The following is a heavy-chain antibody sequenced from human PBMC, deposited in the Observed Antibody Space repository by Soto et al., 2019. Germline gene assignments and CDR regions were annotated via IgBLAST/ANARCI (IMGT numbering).Heavy chain of an antibody. Sequence: PSETLSLTCAVSGGSLSSSACWSVLRQPPGKTLEWLGEIFYSGSTKYNPSLNSRVTISADQSKNDFSLRLSSVTAADTAVYYCVHHGGVPYYHDFWGQGMLVTVSS. CDR1: GGSLSSSAC. D-gene: IGHD2-8*01. CDR2: IFYSGST. V-gene: IGHV4-4*02. CDR3: VHHGGVPYYHDF. J-gene: IGHJ4*02.